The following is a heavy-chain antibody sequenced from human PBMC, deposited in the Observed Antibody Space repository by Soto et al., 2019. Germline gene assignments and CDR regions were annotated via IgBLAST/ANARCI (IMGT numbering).Heavy chain of an antibody. D-gene: IGHD3-3*01. V-gene: IGHV3-33*01. CDR1: GFTFSSYG. J-gene: IGHJ6*02. CDR2: IWYDGSNK. CDR3: ARDACYYDFWSGYYSPTYYYYGMDV. Sequence: QVQLVESGGGVVQPGRSLRLSCAASGFTFSSYGMHWVRQAPGKGLEWVAGIWYDGSNKYYADSVKGRFTISRDNSKNTLYLHIHSLRAEDTAVYSCARDACYYDFWSGYYSPTYYYYGMDVWGQGTTVTVSS.